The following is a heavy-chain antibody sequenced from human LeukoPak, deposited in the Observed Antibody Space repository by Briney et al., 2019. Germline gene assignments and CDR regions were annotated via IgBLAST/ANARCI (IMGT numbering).Heavy chain of an antibody. CDR3: ARRWDFDY. CDR2: ISWNSGSI. CDR1: GFTFGDYA. J-gene: IGHJ4*02. V-gene: IGHV3-9*01. Sequence: PGRSLRLSCAASGFTFGDYAMHWVRQAPGKGLEWVSGISWNSGSIGYADSVKGRFTISRHNSKNMLYLQMNSLRPEDTAIYYCARRWDFDYWGQGNLVTVSS.